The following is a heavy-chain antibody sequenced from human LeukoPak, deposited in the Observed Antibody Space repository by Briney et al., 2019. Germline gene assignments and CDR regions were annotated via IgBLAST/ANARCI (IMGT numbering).Heavy chain of an antibody. CDR2: IYYSGST. D-gene: IGHD1-26*01. Sequence: SETLSLTCTVSGGSISSSSYYWGWIRQPPGKGLEWIGSIYYSGSTYYNPSLKSRVTISVATSKNQFSLKLRSVTAADTAVYYCAREAATDDAFDIWGQGTMVTVSS. CDR3: AREAATDDAFDI. J-gene: IGHJ3*02. V-gene: IGHV4-39*07. CDR1: GGSISSSSYY.